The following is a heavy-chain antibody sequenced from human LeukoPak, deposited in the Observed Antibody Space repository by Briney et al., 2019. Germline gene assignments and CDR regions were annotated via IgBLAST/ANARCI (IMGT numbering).Heavy chain of an antibody. CDR3: ARDSSSVPSTWYY. D-gene: IGHD2-15*01. V-gene: IGHV1-18*01. Sequence: GASVKASCKASGYTFTSYGISWVRQAPGQGLEWMGWISGYNGNTNNAHKFQARVTMTTDTSTSTAYMELRSLRSDDTAVYYCARDSSSVPSTWYYWGQGTLVTVSS. CDR2: ISGYNGNT. CDR1: GYTFTSYG. J-gene: IGHJ4*02.